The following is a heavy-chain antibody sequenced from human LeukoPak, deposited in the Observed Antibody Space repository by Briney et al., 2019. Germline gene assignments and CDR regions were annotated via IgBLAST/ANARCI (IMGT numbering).Heavy chain of an antibody. V-gene: IGHV3-21*01. CDR2: ISSTSTYI. J-gene: IGHJ4*02. CDR3: ARVLNYFEY. Sequence: PGGSLRLSCAASGFTVSHYNMNWVRQAPGKGLECISSISSTSTYIYYADSLKGRFTISRDNAKNSVYLQMNSLRADDTAVYYCARVLNYFEYWGQGTLVTVSS. CDR1: GFTVSHYN.